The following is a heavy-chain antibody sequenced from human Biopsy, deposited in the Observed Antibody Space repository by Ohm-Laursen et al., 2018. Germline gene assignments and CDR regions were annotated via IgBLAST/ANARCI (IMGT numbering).Heavy chain of an antibody. J-gene: IGHJ4*02. CDR1: GDSVSSGSFY. CDR2: IYDRGSTA. D-gene: IGHD6-19*01. V-gene: IGHV4-61*01. Sequence: PSQTLSLTCTVSGDSVSSGSFYWAWIRQPPGQGLEYIGYIYDRGSTANYNPSLESRVTMSVDMPKIQFSLKLSSVTAADTAIYYCARGMRSSGWPYFDSWGQGTLVTVSS. CDR3: ARGMRSSGWPYFDS.